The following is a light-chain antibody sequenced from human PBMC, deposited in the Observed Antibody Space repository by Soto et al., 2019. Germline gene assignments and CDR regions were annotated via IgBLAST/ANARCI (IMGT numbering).Light chain of an antibody. J-gene: IGKJ1*01. CDR3: QHYNSYPEA. V-gene: IGKV1-5*03. CDR1: QTISSW. CDR2: KAS. Sequence: DIQMTQSPSTLSGSVGYRVTITCLASQTISSWLAWYQQKPGKAPKLLIYKASTLKSGVPSRFSGSGSGTEFTLTISSLQPDDFETYYCQHYNSYPEAFGQGTKVDIK.